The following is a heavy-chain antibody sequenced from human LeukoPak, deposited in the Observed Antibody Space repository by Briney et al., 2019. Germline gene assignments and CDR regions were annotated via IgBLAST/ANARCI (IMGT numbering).Heavy chain of an antibody. Sequence: GESLKISCKGSGYSFTSYWIGWVRQMPGKGLEWMGIIYPGDSDTRYSPSFQGQVTISADKSISTAHLQWSSLKTSDTAMYYCASAGDYEYYGMDVWGQGTTVTVSS. CDR1: GYSFTSYW. CDR2: IYPGDSDT. D-gene: IGHD2-21*02. V-gene: IGHV5-51*01. J-gene: IGHJ6*02. CDR3: ASAGDYEYYGMDV.